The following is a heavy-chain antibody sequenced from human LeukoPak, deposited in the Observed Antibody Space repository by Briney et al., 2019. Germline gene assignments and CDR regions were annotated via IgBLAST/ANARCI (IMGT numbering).Heavy chain of an antibody. D-gene: IGHD4-17*01. CDR1: GFTFSSYS. V-gene: IGHV3-21*04. J-gene: IGHJ5*02. CDR2: ISSSSSYI. Sequence: GGSLRLSCAASGFTFSSYSMNWVRQAPGKGLEWVSSISSSSSYIYYADSVKGRFTISRDNSKNTLYLQMNSLRAEDTAVYYCAKDPKDDYGDYGLEPWGQGTLVTVSS. CDR3: AKDPKDDYGDYGLEP.